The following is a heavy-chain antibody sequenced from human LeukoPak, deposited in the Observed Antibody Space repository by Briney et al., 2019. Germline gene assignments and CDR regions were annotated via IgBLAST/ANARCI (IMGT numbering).Heavy chain of an antibody. J-gene: IGHJ6*02. Sequence: GGSLRLSCAASGFTFSSYSMNWVRQAPGKGLEWVSSISSSSSYIYYADSVKGRFTTSRDNAKNSLYLQMNSLRAEDTAVYYCARAHYDFWTRYYYYGMDVWGQGTTVTVSS. CDR1: GFTFSSYS. V-gene: IGHV3-21*01. CDR3: ARAHYDFWTRYYYYGMDV. CDR2: ISSSSSYI. D-gene: IGHD3-3*01.